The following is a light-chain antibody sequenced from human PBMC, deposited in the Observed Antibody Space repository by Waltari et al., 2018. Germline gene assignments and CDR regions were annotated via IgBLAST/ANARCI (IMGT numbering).Light chain of an antibody. CDR3: QTGGHGTWV. V-gene: IGLV4-69*01. Sequence: QLVLTQSPSASASLGASVKLTSTLPRGHSSNLIACHQKQPEKGPRYLMKVNSDGSHSKGDEIPDRFSGSSSGAERYLTISGLQSEDEADYYCQTGGHGTWVFGGGTKLTVL. CDR2: VNSDGSH. J-gene: IGLJ3*02. CDR1: RGHSSNL.